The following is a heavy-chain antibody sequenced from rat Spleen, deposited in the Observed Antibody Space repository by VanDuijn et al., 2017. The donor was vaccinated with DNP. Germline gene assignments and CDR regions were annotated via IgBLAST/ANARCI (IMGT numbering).Heavy chain of an antibody. CDR2: ISNTGDNT. CDR1: GFTFSDHN. CDR3: VKDVRGGSAFDY. Sequence: EVLLVESGGGLVQPGRSLKLSCAASGFTFSDHNMAWVRQAPKKGLEWVATISNTGDNTYYSDSVKGRFSLSRDNAENTVYLQMNSLRSEDTATYYCVKDVRGGSAFDYWGPGVMVTVSS. D-gene: IGHD1-11*01. V-gene: IGHV5-7*01. J-gene: IGHJ2*01.